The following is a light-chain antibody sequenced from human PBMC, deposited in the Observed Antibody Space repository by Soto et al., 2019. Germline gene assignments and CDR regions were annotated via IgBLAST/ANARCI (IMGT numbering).Light chain of an antibody. CDR3: TSYAGGNNI. J-gene: IGLJ1*01. CDR2: EVN. V-gene: IGLV2-8*01. CDR1: SSDVGAYNY. Sequence: QSALTLPPSASGSPGQSVTISCTGTSSDVGAYNYVSWYQQHPGKVPKLMVYEVNKRPSGVPDRFSGSKSGNTASLTVSGLQAEDEADYYCTSYAGGNNIFGTGTKLTVL.